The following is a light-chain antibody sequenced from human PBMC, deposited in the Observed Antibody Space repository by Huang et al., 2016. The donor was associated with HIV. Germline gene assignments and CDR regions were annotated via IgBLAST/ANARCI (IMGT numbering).Light chain of an antibody. CDR2: GAS. CDR1: QSVNRN. Sequence: EIVMTQSPATLSVSPGERATLSCRASQSVNRNFAWYQQKPGQAPRLLCAGASTRAPGIPAMFSGSGSGTEFSLTISSLQSEDFALYYCQQYDDWPRTFGQGTKVDIK. V-gene: IGKV3-15*01. CDR3: QQYDDWPRT. J-gene: IGKJ1*01.